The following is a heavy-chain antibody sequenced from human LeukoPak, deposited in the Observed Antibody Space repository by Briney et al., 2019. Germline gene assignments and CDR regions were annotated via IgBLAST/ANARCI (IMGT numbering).Heavy chain of an antibody. V-gene: IGHV3-23*01. CDR2: ITASGGNT. CDR1: GFTFSSYA. D-gene: IGHD5-18*01. Sequence: PGGSLRLSCAASGFTFSSYAMGWVRQAAGKGLEWVSAITASGGNTYYADSVKGRFTISRDNSKNTLYLQVNSLRAEDTAVYYCAKGNGYSYGRYYLDYWGQGTLVTVSS. CDR3: AKGNGYSYGRYYLDY. J-gene: IGHJ4*02.